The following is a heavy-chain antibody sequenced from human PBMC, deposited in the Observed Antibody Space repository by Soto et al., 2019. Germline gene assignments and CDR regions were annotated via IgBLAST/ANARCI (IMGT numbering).Heavy chain of an antibody. J-gene: IGHJ6*02. CDR1: GGTFSSYA. Sequence: GASVKVSCKASGGTFSSYAISWVRQAPGQGLEWMGGIIPIFGTANYAQKFQGRVTITADESTSTAYMELSSLRSEDTAVYYCARDDVDTAIYHDYGMDVWGQGTTVTVSS. D-gene: IGHD5-18*01. CDR2: IIPIFGTA. CDR3: ARDDVDTAIYHDYGMDV. V-gene: IGHV1-69*13.